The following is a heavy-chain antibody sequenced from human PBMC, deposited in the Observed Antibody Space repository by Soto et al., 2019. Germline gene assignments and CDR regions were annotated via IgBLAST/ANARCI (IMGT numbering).Heavy chain of an antibody. CDR2: IYHSGST. CDR1: GESITSGDYS. Sequence: SETLSLTCAVSGESITSGDYSWSWIRQSPGKGLEWIGYIYHSGSTYYNPSLTSRVTISVDKSRQQFSLRLNSITAADTAVYYCARANTIFGVLNLSWLDPWGQGILVTVSS. V-gene: IGHV4-30-2*06. D-gene: IGHD3-3*01. CDR3: ARANTIFGVLNLSWLDP. J-gene: IGHJ5*02.